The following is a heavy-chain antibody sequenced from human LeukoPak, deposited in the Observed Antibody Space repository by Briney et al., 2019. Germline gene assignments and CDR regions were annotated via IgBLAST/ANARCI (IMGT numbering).Heavy chain of an antibody. V-gene: IGHV3-9*01. J-gene: IGHJ3*02. Sequence: GGSLRLSCAASGFTFDDYTMHWVRQAPGKGLEWVSGISWNSGSIGYADSVKGRFTISRDNAKNSLYLQMNSLRAEDTALYYCAKASGSAPDDAFDIWGQGTMVTVSS. CDR1: GFTFDDYT. CDR3: AKASGSAPDDAFDI. D-gene: IGHD1-26*01. CDR2: ISWNSGSI.